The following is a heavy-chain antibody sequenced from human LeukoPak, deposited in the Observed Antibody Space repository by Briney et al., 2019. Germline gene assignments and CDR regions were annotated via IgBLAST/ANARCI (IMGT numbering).Heavy chain of an antibody. CDR3: ARDYYGSGSYYSNLLDY. CDR2: ISTYNGNT. V-gene: IGHV1-18*01. J-gene: IGHJ4*02. Sequence: ASVKLSCTASGYTFTSYGISWVRQAPGQGLEWIGWISTYNGNTNYAQKLQGRVTMTTDTSTSTAYMELRSLRSDDTAVYYCARDYYGSGSYYSNLLDYWGQGTLVTVPS. CDR1: GYTFTSYG. D-gene: IGHD3-10*01.